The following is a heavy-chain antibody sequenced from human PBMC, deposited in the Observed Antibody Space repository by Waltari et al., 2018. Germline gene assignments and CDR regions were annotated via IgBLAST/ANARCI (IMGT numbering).Heavy chain of an antibody. J-gene: IGHJ4*02. Sequence: QVQLVESGGGVVQPGRSLRLSCDASGFPFSSYGMHWVRRAPGKGVEWVAVISYDGSNKYYADSAKGRFTISRDNSKNTLYLQMNSLRAEDTAVYYCAKDVDYGGNSGLDYWGQGTLVTVSS. V-gene: IGHV3-30*18. CDR2: ISYDGSNK. D-gene: IGHD4-17*01. CDR3: AKDVDYGGNSGLDY. CDR1: GFPFSSYG.